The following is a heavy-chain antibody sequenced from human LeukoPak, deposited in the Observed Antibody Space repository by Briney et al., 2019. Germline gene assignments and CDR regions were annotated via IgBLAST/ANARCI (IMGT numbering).Heavy chain of an antibody. J-gene: IGHJ4*02. D-gene: IGHD5-18*01. Sequence: SETLSLTCAVYGGSFSGYYWSWIRQPPGKGLEWIGEINHSGSTNYNPSLKSRVTISVDTSKNQFSLKLSSVTAADTAVYYCARGTAPDYWGQGTLVTVSS. CDR3: ARGTAPDY. CDR1: GGSFSGYY. V-gene: IGHV4-34*01. CDR2: INHSGST.